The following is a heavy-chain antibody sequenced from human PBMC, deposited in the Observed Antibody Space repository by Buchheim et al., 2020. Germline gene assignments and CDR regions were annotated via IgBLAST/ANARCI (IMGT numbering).Heavy chain of an antibody. J-gene: IGHJ6*02. D-gene: IGHD6-19*01. CDR2: INHSGST. V-gene: IGHV4-34*01. Sequence: QVQLQQWGAGLLKPSETLSLTCAVYGGSFSGYYWSWIRQPPGKGLEWIGEINHSGSTNYNPSLKSRVTISVNTSKNQFYLKLSSVTAADTAVYYCATRAVAADYYYYGMDVWGQGTT. CDR3: ATRAVAADYYYYGMDV. CDR1: GGSFSGYY.